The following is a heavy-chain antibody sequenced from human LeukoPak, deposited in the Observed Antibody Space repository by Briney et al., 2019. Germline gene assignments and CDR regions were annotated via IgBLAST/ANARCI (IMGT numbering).Heavy chain of an antibody. CDR2: IKGDGSLI. D-gene: IGHD3-16*02. CDR1: GFTFSSYW. V-gene: IGHV3-7*01. J-gene: IGHJ4*02. Sequence: GGSLRLSCAASGFTFSSYWMRWVRQTPAKGVEWVANIKGDGSLINYLDSVKGRFTISRDNARNSLSLQMNSLTADDTGVYYCAREGRPYRADYGGRGTLAPVSS. CDR3: AREGRPYRADY.